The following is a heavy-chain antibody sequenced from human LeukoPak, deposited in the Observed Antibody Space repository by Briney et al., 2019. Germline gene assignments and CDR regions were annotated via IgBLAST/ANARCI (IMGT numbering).Heavy chain of an antibody. D-gene: IGHD4-17*01. CDR2: ISYSSSFI. Sequence: GGSLRLSCVASGFSLRRYSMNWVRPAPGKGLEWVAYISYSSSFIYYADSVKGRFIITRDNAENSLFLQMNSLRAEDTAVYYCARDQGTYTDYDVDYWGQGTLVTVSS. CDR1: GFSLRRYS. J-gene: IGHJ4*02. V-gene: IGHV3-21*01. CDR3: ARDQGTYTDYDVDY.